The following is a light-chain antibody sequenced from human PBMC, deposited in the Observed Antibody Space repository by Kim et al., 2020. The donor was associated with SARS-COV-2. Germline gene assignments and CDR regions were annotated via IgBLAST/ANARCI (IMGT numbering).Light chain of an antibody. Sequence: ASLGDRCTITCRASQDIRIYLSWFQQEPGKAPKSLIYGASRLRTGVPSRFSGSRSETNFTLTISSLQPEDFATYHCQQYNSYPITFGQGTRLEIK. CDR2: GAS. V-gene: IGKV1-16*01. CDR3: QQYNSYPIT. CDR1: QDIRIY. J-gene: IGKJ5*01.